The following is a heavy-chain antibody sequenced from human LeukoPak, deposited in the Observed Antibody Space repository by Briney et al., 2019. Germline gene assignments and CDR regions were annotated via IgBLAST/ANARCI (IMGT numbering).Heavy chain of an antibody. D-gene: IGHD6-19*01. Sequence: GASVKVSCKPSGYTFTGYYLHWVRQAPGQALEWMGWINPNIGATMYAQKFQGRVTMTRDTSISTAYMELNSLRSDDTAEYYCARDRVGSGWPRPFYFENWGQGTLVTVSS. CDR2: INPNIGAT. J-gene: IGHJ4*02. CDR1: GYTFTGYY. CDR3: ARDRVGSGWPRPFYFEN. V-gene: IGHV1-2*02.